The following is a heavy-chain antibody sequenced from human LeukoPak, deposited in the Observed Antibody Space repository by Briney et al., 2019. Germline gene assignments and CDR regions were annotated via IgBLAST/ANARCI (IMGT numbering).Heavy chain of an antibody. J-gene: IGHJ4*02. CDR3: ARVHSSSWYYFDY. CDR2: IYYSGST. CDR1: GGSISSGGYS. V-gene: IGHV4-31*01. D-gene: IGHD6-13*01. Sequence: SETLSLTCTVSGGSISSGGYSWSWLGQRPGKGLERLEYIYYSGSTYYNRSLMSPITISVDTSKNQFSLKLSSVTAADTAVYYCARVHSSSWYYFDYWGQGTLVTVSS.